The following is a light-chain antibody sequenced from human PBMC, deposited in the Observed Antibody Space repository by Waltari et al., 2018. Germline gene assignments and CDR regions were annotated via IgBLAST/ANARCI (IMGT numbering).Light chain of an antibody. CDR2: GAS. CDR3: QQYNRWPPLT. CDR1: QGVHDN. V-gene: IGKV3-15*01. J-gene: IGKJ4*01. Sequence: EIVMTQSSVTLSVSPGERVTLSCRASQGVHDNLAWYQQKPRQAPRLLISGASTRATGVPARFRGSGYGTDFTLTITSLQSEDSALYYCQQYNRWPPLTFGGGTKVEIK.